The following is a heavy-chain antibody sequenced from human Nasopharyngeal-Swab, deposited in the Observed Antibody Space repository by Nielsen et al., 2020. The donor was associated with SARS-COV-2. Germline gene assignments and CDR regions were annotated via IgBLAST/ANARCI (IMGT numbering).Heavy chain of an antibody. CDR3: ARGLYDGSGLLDS. V-gene: IGHV4-59*11. Sequence: SETLSLTCTVSGDSINSHFWSWIRQPPGKGLDWIGYISYGGSTNYNPSLRSRVTISVDTSKSQFSLKLTSVTAADTAAYYCARGLYDGSGLLDSWGHGTLVTVSS. CDR1: GDSINSHF. CDR2: ISYGGST. D-gene: IGHD3-22*01. J-gene: IGHJ5*01.